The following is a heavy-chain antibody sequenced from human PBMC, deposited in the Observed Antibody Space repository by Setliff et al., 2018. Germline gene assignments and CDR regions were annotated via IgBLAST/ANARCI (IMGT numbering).Heavy chain of an antibody. Sequence: GGSLRLSCAASGFTFRSYEMNWVRQAPGKGLEWVSYISSSGSTIYYADSVKGRFTISRDNAKNSLYLQMNSLRAEDTAVYYCAREQWLDPPGYYYMDVWAKGTTVTVSS. D-gene: IGHD6-19*01. V-gene: IGHV3-48*03. CDR2: ISSSGSTI. CDR1: GFTFRSYE. CDR3: AREQWLDPPGYYYMDV. J-gene: IGHJ6*03.